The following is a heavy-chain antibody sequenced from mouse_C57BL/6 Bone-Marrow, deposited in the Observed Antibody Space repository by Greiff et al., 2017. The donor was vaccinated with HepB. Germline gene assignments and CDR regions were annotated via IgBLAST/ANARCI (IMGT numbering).Heavy chain of an antibody. CDR2: IYPRDGST. V-gene: IGHV1-85*01. CDR3: ARTNWDGSYALDY. J-gene: IGHJ4*01. Sequence: VQLQESGPELVKPGASVKLSCKASGYTFTSYDINWVKQRPGQGLEWIGWIYPRDGSTKYNEKFKGKVTLPGDTASSTAYMELHSLTSEDSAVYFCARTNWDGSYALDYWGQGTSVTVSS. D-gene: IGHD4-1*01. CDR1: GYTFTSYD.